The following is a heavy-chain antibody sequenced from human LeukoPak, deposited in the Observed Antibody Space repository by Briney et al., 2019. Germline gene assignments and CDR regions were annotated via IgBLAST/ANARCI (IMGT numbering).Heavy chain of an antibody. V-gene: IGHV3-7*01. CDR1: GFTFSSHW. D-gene: IGHD1-26*01. Sequence: GGSLRLSCAVSGFTFSSHWMSWVRRAPGKGLEWVANINQDGSGKFYVDSLKGRFTISRDNAKNSLYLQMNSLRAEDTAVYYCARWDTRPYYGMDVWGQGTTVTVFS. CDR2: INQDGSGK. CDR3: ARWDTRPYYGMDV. J-gene: IGHJ6*02.